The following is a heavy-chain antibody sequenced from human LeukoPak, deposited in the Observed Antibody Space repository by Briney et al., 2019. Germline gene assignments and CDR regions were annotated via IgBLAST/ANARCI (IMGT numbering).Heavy chain of an antibody. V-gene: IGHV4-4*07. J-gene: IGHJ3*02. CDR3: ARDGNYGGDI. Sequence: SETLSLTCTVAGGSISSYYWSWTRQPAGKGLEWIGRIYTSGSTNYNPSLKSRVTISVVTSKNQFSLKLSSVTAADTAVYYCARDGNYGGDIWGQGTMVTVSS. CDR2: IYTSGST. CDR1: GGSISSYY. D-gene: IGHD3-16*01.